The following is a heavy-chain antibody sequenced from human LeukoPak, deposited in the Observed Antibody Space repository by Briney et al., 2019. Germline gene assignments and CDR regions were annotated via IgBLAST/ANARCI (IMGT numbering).Heavy chain of an antibody. CDR2: IYSGGST. V-gene: IGHV3-66*02. J-gene: IGHJ5*02. D-gene: IGHD3-3*01. Sequence: PGGSLRLSCAASGFTVSSNYMSWVRQAPGKGLEWVSVIYSGGSTYYADSVKGRFTISRDNSKHTLYLQMNSLRAEDTAVYYCARGQYYDFWSGYEYNWFDPWGQGTLVTVSS. CDR1: GFTVSSNY. CDR3: ARGQYYDFWSGYEYNWFDP.